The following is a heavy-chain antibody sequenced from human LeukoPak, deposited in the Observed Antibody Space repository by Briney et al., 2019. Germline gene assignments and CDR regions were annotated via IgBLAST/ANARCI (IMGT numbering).Heavy chain of an antibody. CDR2: VSYKIDTT. D-gene: IGHD1-1*01. V-gene: IGHV3-23*01. CDR1: GFTFSGYA. CDR3: AKDNEGYYMDV. J-gene: IGHJ6*03. Sequence: SGGSLRLSCAASGFTFSGYAMSWVRPAPGKGLEWVSAVSYKIDTTYYADSVKGRFTISRDNSKSTLYLQMNSLRAEDTAVYYCAKDNEGYYMDVWGKGTTVTVSS.